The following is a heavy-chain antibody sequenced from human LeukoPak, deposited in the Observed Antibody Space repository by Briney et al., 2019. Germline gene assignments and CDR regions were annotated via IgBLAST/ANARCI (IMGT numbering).Heavy chain of an antibody. D-gene: IGHD6-19*01. CDR3: ARIKRGNSGPNY. J-gene: IGHJ4*02. CDR2: ITSGGSTI. Sequence: PGGSLRLSCVASGFTFSSYEMNWVRQAPGKGLDWVSYITSGGSTIYYADSVKGRFTISRDNAKNSLYLQMNSLRVEDTAVYYCARIKRGNSGPNYWGQGTLVTVSS. V-gene: IGHV3-48*03. CDR1: GFTFSSYE.